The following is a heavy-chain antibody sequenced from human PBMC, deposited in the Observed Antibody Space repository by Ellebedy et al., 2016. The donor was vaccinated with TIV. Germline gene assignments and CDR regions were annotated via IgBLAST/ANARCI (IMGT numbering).Heavy chain of an antibody. V-gene: IGHV3-30*19. Sequence: GESLKISXTTSGFKFSRFCMEWVRRAPGKGLEWLAFISSDGKTRTYAGSVKGRFSISRDQSRNMVYLQIDRLTVEDTAVFYCARDTRVLEWLPLGWFNPWGQGTLVTVSS. CDR3: ARDTRVLEWLPLGWFNP. J-gene: IGHJ5*02. D-gene: IGHD3-3*01. CDR1: GFKFSRFC. CDR2: ISSDGKTR.